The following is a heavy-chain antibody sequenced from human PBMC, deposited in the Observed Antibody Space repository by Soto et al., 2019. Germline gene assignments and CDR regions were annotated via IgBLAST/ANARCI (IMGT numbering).Heavy chain of an antibody. Sequence: SLRLSCAASGFTFSSYEMNWVRQAPGKGLEWVSYISSSGSTIYYADSVKGRFTISRDNAKNSLYLQMNSLRAEDTAVYYCAREFAVTLYYYYYGMDVWGQGTTVTVSS. V-gene: IGHV3-48*03. J-gene: IGHJ6*02. CDR3: AREFAVTLYYYYYGMDV. CDR2: ISSSGSTI. D-gene: IGHD3-10*01. CDR1: GFTFSSYE.